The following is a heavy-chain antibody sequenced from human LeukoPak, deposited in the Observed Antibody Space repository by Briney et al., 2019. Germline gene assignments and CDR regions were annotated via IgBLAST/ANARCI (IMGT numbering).Heavy chain of an antibody. Sequence: ASVKVSCKASGYTFTSYYMHWVRQAPGQGLEWMGIINPSGGSTSYAQKFQGRVTMTRDTSTSTVYMELSSLRSEDTAVYYCARREEQWLATRGFDYWGQGTLVTVSS. J-gene: IGHJ4*02. CDR3: ARREEQWLATRGFDY. CDR1: GYTFTSYY. V-gene: IGHV1-46*01. D-gene: IGHD6-19*01. CDR2: INPSGGST.